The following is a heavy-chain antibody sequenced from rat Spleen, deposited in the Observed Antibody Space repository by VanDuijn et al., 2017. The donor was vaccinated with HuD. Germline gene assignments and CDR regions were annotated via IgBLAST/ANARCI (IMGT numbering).Heavy chain of an antibody. V-gene: IGHV4-2*01. J-gene: IGHJ2*01. CDR3: GRAATEGLDY. D-gene: IGHD1-11*01. CDR2: INKDGSTM. CDR1: GFNLNDYW. Sequence: EVKLVESGGGLVQPGRSLKISCAASGFNLNDYWMGWVRQAPGKGLEWIGEINKDGSTMNYAPSLKDKFTISRDDAQNTLYLQMNKLGSEDTAIYYCGRAATEGLDYWGQGVMVTVSS.